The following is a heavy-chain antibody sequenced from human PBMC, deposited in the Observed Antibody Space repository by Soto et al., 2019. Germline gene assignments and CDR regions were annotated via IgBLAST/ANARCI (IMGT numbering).Heavy chain of an antibody. CDR3: ASYDFWSGYSGVYFDY. CDR2: ISGSGGST. CDR1: GFTFSSYA. Sequence: GGSLRLSCAASGFTFSSYAMSWVRQAPGKGLEWVSAISGSGGSTYYADSVKGRFTIYRDNSKNTLYLQMNSLRAEDTAVYYCASYDFWSGYSGVYFDYWGQGTLVTVSS. D-gene: IGHD3-3*01. V-gene: IGHV3-23*01. J-gene: IGHJ4*02.